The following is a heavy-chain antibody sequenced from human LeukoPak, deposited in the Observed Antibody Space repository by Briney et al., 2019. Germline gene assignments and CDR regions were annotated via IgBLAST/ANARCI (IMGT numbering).Heavy chain of an antibody. CDR2: INHSGST. CDR1: GGSFSDAS. J-gene: IGHJ4*02. CDR3: ARHGGNGFSY. D-gene: IGHD4-23*01. Sequence: SETLSLTCAVYGGSFSDASWSWIRQSPGKGLEWIGEINHSGSTNYNPSLKSRVTISVDTSKNQFSLKLSSVTAADTAVYYCARHGGNGFSYWGQGTLVTVSS. V-gene: IGHV4-34*01.